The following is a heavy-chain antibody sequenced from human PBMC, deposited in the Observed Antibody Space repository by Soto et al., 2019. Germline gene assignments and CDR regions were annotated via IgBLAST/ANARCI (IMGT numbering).Heavy chain of an antibody. CDR3: ASDRVSAFFDY. J-gene: IGHJ4*02. CDR1: GFTFSYDY. Sequence: GGSLRLSCVASGFTFSYDYMNWIRQTPGKGLEWLSYISSTSTYTDYADSVKGRFTISRDNAKNSLYLQMDSLRADDTAIYYCASDRVSAFFDYWGQGALVTSPQ. V-gene: IGHV3-11*06. CDR2: ISSTSTYT.